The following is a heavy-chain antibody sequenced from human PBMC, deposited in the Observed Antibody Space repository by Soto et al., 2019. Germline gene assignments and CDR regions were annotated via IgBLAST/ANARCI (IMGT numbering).Heavy chain of an antibody. V-gene: IGHV1-69*13. CDR2: IIPIFGTA. D-gene: IGHD3-9*01. CDR1: GGTFSSYA. CDR3: ARARGRYYDILTGYLL. J-gene: IGHJ4*02. Sequence: SVKVSCKASGGTFSSYAISWVRQAPGQGLEWMGGIIPIFGTANYAQKFQGRVTITADESTSTAYMELSSLRSEDTAVYYCARARGRYYDILTGYLLWGQGTLVTVSS.